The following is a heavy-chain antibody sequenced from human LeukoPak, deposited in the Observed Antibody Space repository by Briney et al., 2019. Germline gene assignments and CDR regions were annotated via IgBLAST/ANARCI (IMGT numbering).Heavy chain of an antibody. CDR1: GGSISTYY. CDR3: ARGYSSSSPDF. CDR2: TYYTGST. V-gene: IGHV4-59*01. Sequence: PSETLSLTCTVSGGSISTYYWSWIRQSPGKGLEWIGYTYYTGSTDYNPSLKSRVTISVDTSKNQFSLRLSSVTAADTAVYYCARGYSSSSPDFWGQGTLVTVSS. J-gene: IGHJ4*02. D-gene: IGHD6-6*01.